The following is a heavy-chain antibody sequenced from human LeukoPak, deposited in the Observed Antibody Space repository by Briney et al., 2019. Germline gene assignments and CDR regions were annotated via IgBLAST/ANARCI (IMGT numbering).Heavy chain of an antibody. D-gene: IGHD3-22*01. CDR3: ARDQYCYDSREGNWFDP. Sequence: GASVKVSCKASGYTFTSYGISWVRQAPGQGLEWMGWISAYNGNTNYAQKLQGRVTMTTDTSTSTAYMELRSLRSDDTAVYYCARDQYCYDSREGNWFDPWGQGTLVTVSS. CDR1: GYTFTSYG. V-gene: IGHV1-18*01. CDR2: ISAYNGNT. J-gene: IGHJ5*02.